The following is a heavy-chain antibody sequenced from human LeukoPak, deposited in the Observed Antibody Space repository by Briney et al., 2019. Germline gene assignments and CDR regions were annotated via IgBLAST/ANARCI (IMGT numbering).Heavy chain of an antibody. Sequence: GGSLRLSCAASGFTFSSYAMSWVRQAPGKGLEWVSAISGSGGSTYYADSVKGRFTISRDNSKNTLYLQMNSLGAEDTAVYYCAKAQGATRPKKNFDYWGQGTLVTVSS. CDR2: ISGSGGST. CDR1: GFTFSSYA. CDR3: AKAQGATRPKKNFDY. D-gene: IGHD2-15*01. J-gene: IGHJ4*02. V-gene: IGHV3-23*01.